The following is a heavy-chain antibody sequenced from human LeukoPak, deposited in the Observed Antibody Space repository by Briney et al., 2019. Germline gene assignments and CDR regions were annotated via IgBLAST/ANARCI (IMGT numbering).Heavy chain of an antibody. J-gene: IGHJ4*02. CDR2: IYYSGST. D-gene: IGHD3-10*01. Sequence: SETLSLTCTVSGGSISSYYWSWIRPPPGKGLEWIGYIYYSGSTNYNPSLKSRVTISVDTSKNQFSLKLSSVTAADTAVYYCASSKVRGVIRALDYWGQGTLVTVSS. CDR1: GGSISSYY. CDR3: ASSKVRGVIRALDY. V-gene: IGHV4-59*01.